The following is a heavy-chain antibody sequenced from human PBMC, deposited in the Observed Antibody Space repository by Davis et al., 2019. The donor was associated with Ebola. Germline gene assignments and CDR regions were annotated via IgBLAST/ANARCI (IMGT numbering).Heavy chain of an antibody. CDR3: TRVAPNWNYPADY. V-gene: IGHV3-49*03. Sequence: PGGSLRLSCTASGFTFGDYAMSWFRQAPGKGLEWVGFIRSKAYGGTTEYAASVKGRFTISRDDSKSIAYLQMNSLKTEDTAVYYCTRVAPNWNYPADYWGQGTLVTVSS. D-gene: IGHD1-7*01. CDR1: GFTFGDYA. J-gene: IGHJ4*02. CDR2: IRSKAYGGTT.